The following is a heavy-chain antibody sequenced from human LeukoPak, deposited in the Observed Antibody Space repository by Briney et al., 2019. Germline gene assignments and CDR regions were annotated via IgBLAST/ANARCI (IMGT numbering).Heavy chain of an antibody. Sequence: ASVKVSCKASGYTFTGYYMHWVRQAPGQGLEWMGWINPNSGGTNYAQKFQGWATMTRDTSISTAYMELSRLRSDDTAVYYCARGGITMVRGVPNGWFDPWGQGTLVTVSS. D-gene: IGHD3-10*01. CDR2: INPNSGGT. J-gene: IGHJ5*02. CDR3: ARGGITMVRGVPNGWFDP. CDR1: GYTFTGYY. V-gene: IGHV1-2*04.